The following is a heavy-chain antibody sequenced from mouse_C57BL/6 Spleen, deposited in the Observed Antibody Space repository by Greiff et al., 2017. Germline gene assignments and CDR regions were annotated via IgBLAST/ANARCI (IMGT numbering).Heavy chain of an antibody. CDR3: ARGGGYGNYVGYFDV. D-gene: IGHD2-10*02. CDR2: IDPSDSET. Sequence: QVQLQQPGAELVRPGSSVKLSCKASGYTFTSYWMHWVKQRPIQGLEWIGNIDPSDSETHYNQKFKDKATLTVDKSSSTAYMQLSSLTSGDSAVYYCARGGGYGNYVGYFDVWGTGTTVTVSS. CDR1: GYTFTSYW. J-gene: IGHJ1*03. V-gene: IGHV1-52*01.